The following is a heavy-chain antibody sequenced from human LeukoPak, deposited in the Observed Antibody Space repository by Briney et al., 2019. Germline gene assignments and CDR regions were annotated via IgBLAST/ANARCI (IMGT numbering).Heavy chain of an antibody. Sequence: PGGSLRLSCAASGFTFSTYAMSWVRQAPGKGLGWVSALTNSGGSGGVTYYADSVKGRFIISRDNSKSTLYLQLSSLRAEDTAVYYCAKAMSTDHYDSRGFYRVDFDSWGQGTLVTVSS. CDR2: LTNSGGSGGVT. CDR1: GFTFSTYA. J-gene: IGHJ4*02. V-gene: IGHV3-23*01. D-gene: IGHD3-22*01. CDR3: AKAMSTDHYDSRGFYRVDFDS.